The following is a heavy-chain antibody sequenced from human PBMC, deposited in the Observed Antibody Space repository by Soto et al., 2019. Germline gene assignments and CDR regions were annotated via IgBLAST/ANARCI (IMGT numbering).Heavy chain of an antibody. CDR2: IIPIFGTA. D-gene: IGHD2-21*02. J-gene: IGHJ3*02. CDR1: GGTFSSYA. CDR3: ARDFLAYCGCDCYSYDAFDI. Sequence: QVQLVQSGAEVKKPGSSVKVSCKASGGTFSSYAISWVRQAPGQGLEWMGGIIPIFGTANYAQKFQGRVTITADKSTSTAYMELSSLRSEDTAVYYCARDFLAYCGCDCYSYDAFDIWGQGTMVTVSS. V-gene: IGHV1-69*06.